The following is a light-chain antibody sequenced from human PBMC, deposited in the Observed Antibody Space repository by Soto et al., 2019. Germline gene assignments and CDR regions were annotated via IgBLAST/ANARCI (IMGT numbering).Light chain of an antibody. CDR3: QQSDTIPWS. CDR1: QGIRND. V-gene: IGKV1-39*01. Sequence: DIQMTQSPSSLSASVGDRVTITCRASQGIRNDLGWYQQKPGKAPKRLIYGASTLQGGVPSRFTGSGSGTDFSLTISSLQPEDFATYYCQQSDTIPWSFGQGTKVDIK. J-gene: IGKJ1*01. CDR2: GAS.